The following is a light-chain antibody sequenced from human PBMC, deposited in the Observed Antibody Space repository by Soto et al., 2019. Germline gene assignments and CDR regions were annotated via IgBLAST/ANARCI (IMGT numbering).Light chain of an antibody. CDR3: QHYNNWPPYT. CDR2: GAT. CDR1: QNVGNS. Sequence: EIVMTQSPATLSVSPGERATLSCRASQNVGNSLAWYQQKPGQAPRLLIYGATTRATGIPARFSGSGSGTDFTLTISSLRSEDFAVYYCQHYNNWPPYTFGQGTKVEIK. V-gene: IGKV3-15*01. J-gene: IGKJ2*01.